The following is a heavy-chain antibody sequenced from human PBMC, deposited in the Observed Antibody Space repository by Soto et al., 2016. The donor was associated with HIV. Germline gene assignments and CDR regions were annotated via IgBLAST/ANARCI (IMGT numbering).Heavy chain of an antibody. CDR3: ARALYSGQDYWTEYLDV. J-gene: IGHJ6*04. CDR2: IIPMFGRP. D-gene: IGHD5-12*01. V-gene: IGHV1-69*13. CDR1: GGTFSTDA. Sequence: QVKLVQSGAEVKKPGSSVKVSCKASGGTFSTDAVSWVRQAPGQGLEWVGGIIPMFGRPDYAQKFQGRVTMTADESTSTAYMELKSLRSDDTAVYYCARALYSGQDYWTEYLDVWGKGDYGHRLL.